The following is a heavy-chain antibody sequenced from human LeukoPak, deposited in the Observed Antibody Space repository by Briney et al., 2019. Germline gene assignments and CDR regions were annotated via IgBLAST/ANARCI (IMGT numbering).Heavy chain of an antibody. CDR2: ISSSSTYI. D-gene: IGHD5-12*01. CDR1: GFTFSDYS. Sequence: GGSLRLSCAASGFTFSDYSMNWVRQAPGRGLEWVSSISSSSTYIYYADSVKGRFTISRDNAKTSLYLQMNSLRAEDTAVYYCARAEGYGAIDYWGQGALVAVSS. V-gene: IGHV3-21*01. CDR3: ARAEGYGAIDY. J-gene: IGHJ4*02.